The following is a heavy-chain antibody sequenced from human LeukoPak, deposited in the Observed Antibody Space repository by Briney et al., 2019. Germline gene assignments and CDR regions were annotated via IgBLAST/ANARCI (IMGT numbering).Heavy chain of an antibody. Sequence: GGSLRLSCAASGFTVITNDMTWVRQAPGKGLEWVSVLYSDGNTKYANSVQGRFTISRDNSKSTLYLEMNSLSPDDTAVYYCARGVGPLAANTLAYWGQGTLVTVSS. J-gene: IGHJ4*02. CDR3: ARGVGPLAANTLAY. CDR1: GFTVITND. V-gene: IGHV3-53*01. D-gene: IGHD3-16*01. CDR2: LYSDGNT.